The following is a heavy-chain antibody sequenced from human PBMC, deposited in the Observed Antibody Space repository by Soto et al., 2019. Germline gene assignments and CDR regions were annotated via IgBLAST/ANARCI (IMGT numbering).Heavy chain of an antibody. CDR3: ARVLRGVVNWFDP. CDR2: ISYDGSNK. Sequence: GGSLRLSCAASGFTFSSYGMHWVRQAPGKGLEWVAVISYDGSNKYYADSVKGRFTISRDNSKNTLYLQMNSLRAEDTAVYYCARVLRGVVNWFDPWGQGTLVTVSS. V-gene: IGHV3-30*03. J-gene: IGHJ5*02. CDR1: GFTFSSYG. D-gene: IGHD3-10*01.